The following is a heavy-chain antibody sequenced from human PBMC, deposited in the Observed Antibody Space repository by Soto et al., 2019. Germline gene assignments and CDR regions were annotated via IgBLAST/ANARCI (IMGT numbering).Heavy chain of an antibody. V-gene: IGHV1-69*02. Sequence: ASVKVSCKASGGTFSSYSISWVRQAPGQGLEWMGRIIPILGIANYAQKFQGRVTITADKSTSTAYMELSSLRSEDTAVYYCAIVCSGGSCYSNYFDYWGQGTLVTVS. CDR1: GGTFSSYS. J-gene: IGHJ4*02. CDR3: AIVCSGGSCYSNYFDY. CDR2: IIPILGIA. D-gene: IGHD2-15*01.